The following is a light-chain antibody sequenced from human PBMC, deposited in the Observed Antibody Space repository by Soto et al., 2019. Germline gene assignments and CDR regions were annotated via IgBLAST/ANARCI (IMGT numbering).Light chain of an antibody. J-gene: IGKJ3*01. CDR1: QSVTNSD. V-gene: IGKV3-20*01. CDR2: GAS. Sequence: PGGRATLSCRASQSVTNSDLAWYQQKPGQAPRLLIYGASSRATGIPDRFSGSGSGTDFTLTITRLEPEDFAVYICQQYGRSPETFGPGTKVDIK. CDR3: QQYGRSPET.